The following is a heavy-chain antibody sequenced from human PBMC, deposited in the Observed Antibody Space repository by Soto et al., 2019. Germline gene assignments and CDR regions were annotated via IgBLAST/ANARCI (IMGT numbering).Heavy chain of an antibody. CDR1: GYTFTSYA. Sequence: GASVKVSCKASGYTFTSYAMHWVRQAPGQRLEWMGWINAGNGNTKYSQKFQGRVTITRDTSASTAYMELSSLRSEDTAVYYCARDLRGYSGYDLSWFDPWGQGTLVTVSS. J-gene: IGHJ5*02. D-gene: IGHD5-12*01. V-gene: IGHV1-3*01. CDR2: INAGNGNT. CDR3: ARDLRGYSGYDLSWFDP.